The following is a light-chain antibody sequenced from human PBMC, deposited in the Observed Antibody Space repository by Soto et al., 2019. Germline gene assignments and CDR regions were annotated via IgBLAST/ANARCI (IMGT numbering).Light chain of an antibody. CDR2: DVN. CDR1: STDVDGYDY. CDR3: CSYTSSTTWV. J-gene: IGLJ3*02. Sequence: QSVLTQPASVSGSPGQSITISCTGASTDVDGYDYVSWYQQHPGQAPKLMIYDVNNRPSGVSYRFSGSKSGDTASLTISGLQAEDEADYYCCSYTSSTTWVFGGGTKVTVL. V-gene: IGLV2-14*03.